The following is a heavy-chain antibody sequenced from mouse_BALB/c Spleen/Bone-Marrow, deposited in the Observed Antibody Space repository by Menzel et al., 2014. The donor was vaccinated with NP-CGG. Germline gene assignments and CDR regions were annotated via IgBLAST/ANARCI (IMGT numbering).Heavy chain of an antibody. CDR1: GYTFTSYW. V-gene: IGHV1S22*01. J-gene: IGHJ4*01. Sequence: LKQSGSELVRPGASVKLSCKASGYTFTSYWMHWVKQRPGQGLEWIGNIYPGSGSTNYDEKFKSKATLTVDTSSSTAYMQLSSLTSEDSAVYYCTYYGYAMDYWGQGTSVTVSS. CDR3: TYYGYAMDY. D-gene: IGHD1-1*02. CDR2: IYPGSGST.